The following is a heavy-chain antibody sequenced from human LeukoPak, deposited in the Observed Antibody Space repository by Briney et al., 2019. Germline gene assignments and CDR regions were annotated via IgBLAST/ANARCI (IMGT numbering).Heavy chain of an antibody. CDR2: IDHSGST. D-gene: IGHD6-13*01. Sequence: SETLSLTCAVSGASISSGGYSWSWIRQPPGKGLEWIGYIDHSGSTFQTPSLKSRVTISLDKSKNQFSLKMSSVTAADTAVYYCARGSGSTFDGCYFDYWGQGTLVTVSS. CDR1: GASISSGGYS. CDR3: ARGSGSTFDGCYFDY. V-gene: IGHV4-30-2*01. J-gene: IGHJ4*02.